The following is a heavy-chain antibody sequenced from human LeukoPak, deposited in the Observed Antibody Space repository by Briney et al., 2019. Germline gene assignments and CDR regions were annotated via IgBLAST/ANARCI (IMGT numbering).Heavy chain of an antibody. D-gene: IGHD3-3*01. J-gene: IGHJ6*02. Sequence: PGGSLRLSCAASGFTFSSYSMNWVRQAPGKGLEWVSYISSSSSTIYYADSVKGRFTISRDNAKNSLYLQMNSLRDEDTAVYYCAREETYYDFWSRDYYYYGMDVWGQGTTVTVSS. CDR3: AREETYYDFWSRDYYYYGMDV. CDR2: ISSSSSTI. CDR1: GFTFSSYS. V-gene: IGHV3-48*02.